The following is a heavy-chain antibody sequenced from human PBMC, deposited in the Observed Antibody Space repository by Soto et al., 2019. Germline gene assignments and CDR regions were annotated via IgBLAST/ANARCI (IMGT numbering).Heavy chain of an antibody. CDR3: ARGLSVITMIVVVSLTHFDY. D-gene: IGHD3-22*01. J-gene: IGHJ4*02. Sequence: SETLSLTCAVYGGSFSGYYWSWIRQPPGKGLERIGEINHSGSTNYNPSLKSRVTISVDTSKNQFSLKLSSVTAADTAVYYCARGLSVITMIVVVSLTHFDYWGQGTLVTVSS. CDR2: INHSGST. CDR1: GGSFSGYY. V-gene: IGHV4-34*01.